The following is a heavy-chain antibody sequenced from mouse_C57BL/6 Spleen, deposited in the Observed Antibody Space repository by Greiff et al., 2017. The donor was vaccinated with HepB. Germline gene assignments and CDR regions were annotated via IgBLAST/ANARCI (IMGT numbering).Heavy chain of an antibody. CDR3: ASAGATVSYYCAMDD. J-gene: IGHJ4*01. V-gene: IGHV1-72*01. CDR2: IDPNSGGT. D-gene: IGHD1-1*01. Sequence: QVQLQQPGAELVKPGASVKLSCKASGYTLTSYWMHWVKQRPGRGLEWIGRIDPNSGGTKYNEKFKSKATLTVDKPSSTAYMQLSSLTSEDSAVYYYASAGATVSYYCAMDDWGQGTSVTVSS. CDR1: GYTLTSYW.